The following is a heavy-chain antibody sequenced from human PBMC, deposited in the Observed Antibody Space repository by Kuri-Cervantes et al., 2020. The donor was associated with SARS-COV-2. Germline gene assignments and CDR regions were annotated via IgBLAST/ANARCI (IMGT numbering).Heavy chain of an antibody. CDR3: ARVPGVYDCFCARGRWFDH. V-gene: IGHV4-4*02. Sequence: GSLRPSCDVPDGFTSSSNWWSWVRQPPGKGLEWIAEIYHIGSTNYNPSLKSRLPISVETSKNQFSRKLTSVSAAVTAVYYCARVPGVYDCFCARGRWFDHWGQGTLVTISS. J-gene: IGHJ5*02. CDR2: IYHIGST. D-gene: IGHD5/OR15-5a*01. CDR1: DGFTSSSNW.